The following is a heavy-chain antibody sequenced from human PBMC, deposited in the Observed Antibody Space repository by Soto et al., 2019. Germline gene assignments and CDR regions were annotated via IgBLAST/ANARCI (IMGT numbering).Heavy chain of an antibody. Sequence: GASVKNSCKASGGTFSSYAISWVRQAPGQGLEWMGGIIPIFGTANYAQRFQGRVTITADKSTSTAYMELSSLRSEDTAVYYCARDRESATTPSFDYWGQGTLVTVSS. CDR3: ARDRESATTPSFDY. V-gene: IGHV1-69*06. D-gene: IGHD5-12*01. J-gene: IGHJ4*02. CDR2: IIPIFGTA. CDR1: GGTFSSYA.